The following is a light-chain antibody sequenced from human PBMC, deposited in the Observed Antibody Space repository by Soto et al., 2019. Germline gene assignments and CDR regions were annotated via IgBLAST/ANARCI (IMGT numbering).Light chain of an antibody. J-gene: IGKJ5*01. CDR1: QDISTY. V-gene: IGKV1-5*01. CDR2: GAS. Sequence: RLTQSPSSLSASVGDTVTISCRASQDISTYLAWYQQKPGKAPTLLIFGASSLHNGVPPRFAGSGSGSEFTLTIHRLPPDDFATYFCQHYTLSSAPFGQGTRV. CDR3: QHYTLSSAP.